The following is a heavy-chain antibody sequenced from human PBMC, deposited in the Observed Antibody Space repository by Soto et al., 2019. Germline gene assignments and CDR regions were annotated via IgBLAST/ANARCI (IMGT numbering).Heavy chain of an antibody. CDR2: IRSKAYGGTA. D-gene: IGHD6-13*01. CDR3: TRDRHQINSRCWYYDAFDI. J-gene: IGHJ3*02. CDR1: GFTLGDYA. V-gene: IGHV3-49*03. Sequence: GGSLRLSCTASGFTLGDYAMSWFRQAPGKGLERVGFIRSKAYGGTAEYAASVKGRFTISRDDSKSIAYLQLNSLKTEDTAVNYCTRDRHQINSRCWYYDAFDIWGQGTMVTVSS.